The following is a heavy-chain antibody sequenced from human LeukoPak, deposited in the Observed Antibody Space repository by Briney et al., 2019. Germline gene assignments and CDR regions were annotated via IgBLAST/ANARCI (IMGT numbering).Heavy chain of an antibody. V-gene: IGHV3-33*01. D-gene: IGHD3-22*01. Sequence: QPGRSLRLSCAASGFTFSSYGMHWVRQAPGKGLEWVALMWYDGTNKYYADSVKGRFTISRDSSKNTLYLQMNNLRAEDTAVYYCARGPYYYDISGLPRGDYWGQGTLVTVSS. CDR2: MWYDGTNK. J-gene: IGHJ4*02. CDR1: GFTFSSYG. CDR3: ARGPYYYDISGLPRGDY.